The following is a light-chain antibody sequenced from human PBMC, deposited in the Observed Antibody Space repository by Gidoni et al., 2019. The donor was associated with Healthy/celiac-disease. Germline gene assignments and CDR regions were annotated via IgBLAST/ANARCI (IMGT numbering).Light chain of an antibody. CDR3: QQSYSTPPIT. J-gene: IGKJ5*01. Sequence: DIQMTQSQSSLSASVGDRVTITCRASQSISSYLNWYQQKPGKAPKLLIYAASSLQSGVPSRFSGSGSGTDFTLTISSLQPEDFATYYCQQSYSTPPITFXQXTRLEIK. CDR1: QSISSY. CDR2: AAS. V-gene: IGKV1-39*01.